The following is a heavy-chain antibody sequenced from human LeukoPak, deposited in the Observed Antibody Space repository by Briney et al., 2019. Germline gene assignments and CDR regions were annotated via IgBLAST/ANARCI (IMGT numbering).Heavy chain of an antibody. Sequence: GGSLRLSCAALGFTVSSKYMSWVRQAPGKGLEWVSVIYSGGSTYYADSVKGRFTISRVNSKNTLYLQMNSLRAEDTAVYYCAREADAFDIWGQGTMVTVSS. CDR2: IYSGGST. CDR1: GFTVSSKY. CDR3: AREADAFDI. J-gene: IGHJ3*02. V-gene: IGHV3-66*02.